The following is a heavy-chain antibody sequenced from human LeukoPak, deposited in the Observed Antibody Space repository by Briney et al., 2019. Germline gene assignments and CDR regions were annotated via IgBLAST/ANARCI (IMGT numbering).Heavy chain of an antibody. Sequence: SETLSLTCAVYGGSFSGYYWSWIRQPPGKGLEWIGEINHSGSTNYNPPLKSRVTISVDTSKNQFSLKLSSVTAADTAVYYCARDALYYDFWSGPYYYGMDVWGQGTTVTVSS. CDR3: ARDALYYDFWSGPYYYGMDV. V-gene: IGHV4-34*01. CDR2: INHSGST. J-gene: IGHJ6*02. CDR1: GGSFSGYY. D-gene: IGHD3-3*01.